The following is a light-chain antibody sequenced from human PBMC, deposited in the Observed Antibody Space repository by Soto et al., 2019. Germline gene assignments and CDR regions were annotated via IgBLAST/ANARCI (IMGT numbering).Light chain of an antibody. V-gene: IGLV1-40*01. Sequence: QSVLTQPPSVSGAPGQRVTISCTGSSSNIGAGYDVHWYQQLPGTAPKLLIYGNSNRPSGVPDRFSGSKSGTSASLAITGLQAEDEADYYCQSYDSSLRGSAFGGGTKVTVL. J-gene: IGLJ3*02. CDR3: QSYDSSLRGSA. CDR1: SSNIGAGYD. CDR2: GNS.